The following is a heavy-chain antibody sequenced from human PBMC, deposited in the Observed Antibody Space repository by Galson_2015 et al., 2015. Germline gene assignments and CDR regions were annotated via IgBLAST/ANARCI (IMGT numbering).Heavy chain of an antibody. J-gene: IGHJ4*02. D-gene: IGHD3-22*01. Sequence: SLRLSCAASGFTFSAYAMHWVRQAPGKGLEWVAVISYDGTNKYYADSVKGRFTISRDNAKNSLYLQMNSLRAEDTAVYYCARSKRDSSGYQHFDNWGQGTLVTVSS. CDR1: GFTFSAYA. CDR3: ARSKRDSSGYQHFDN. CDR2: ISYDGTNK. V-gene: IGHV3-30-3*01.